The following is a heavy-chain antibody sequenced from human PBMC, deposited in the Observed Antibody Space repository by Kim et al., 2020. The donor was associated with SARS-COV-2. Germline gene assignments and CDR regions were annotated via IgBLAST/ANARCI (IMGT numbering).Heavy chain of an antibody. J-gene: IGHJ4*02. D-gene: IGHD4-17*01. CDR3: ARQSYGEPLDY. V-gene: IGHV4-59*08. Sequence: TNYDPSLKSRVTISLDTSKNQFSLKLSSGTAADTAVYYCARQSYGEPLDYWGQGTLVTVSS. CDR2: T.